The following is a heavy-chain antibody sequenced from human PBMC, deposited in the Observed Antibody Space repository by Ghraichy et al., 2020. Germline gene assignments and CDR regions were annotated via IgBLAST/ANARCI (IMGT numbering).Heavy chain of an antibody. J-gene: IGHJ5*02. CDR1: GFTFSGYD. Sequence: GGSLRLSCAASGFTFSGYDMTWFRQAPGKGLEWLSHISDDGSNIQYADSVRGRFTISRDDAKNSLYLQMNSLRAEDTAVYYCARDRDYVVWFDPWGQGTLVTVSS. CDR2: ISDDGSNI. V-gene: IGHV3-11*01. D-gene: IGHD4-17*01. CDR3: ARDRDYVVWFDP.